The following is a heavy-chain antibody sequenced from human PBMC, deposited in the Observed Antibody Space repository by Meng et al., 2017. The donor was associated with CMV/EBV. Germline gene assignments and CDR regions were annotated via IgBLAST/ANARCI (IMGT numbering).Heavy chain of an antibody. V-gene: IGHV1-8*02. CDR3: IYSSSPYYYYGMDV. D-gene: IGHD6-6*01. Sequence: ASVKVSCKASGGTFSSYAISWVRQATGQGLEWMGWMNPNSGNTGYAQKFQGRVTMTRNTSISTAYMELSSLRSEDTAVYYCIYSSSPYYYYGMDVWGQGTTVTVSS. CDR1: GGTFSSYA. CDR2: MNPNSGNT. J-gene: IGHJ6*02.